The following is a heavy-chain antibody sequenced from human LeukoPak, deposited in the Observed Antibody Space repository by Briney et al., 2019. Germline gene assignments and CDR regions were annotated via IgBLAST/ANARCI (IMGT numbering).Heavy chain of an antibody. Sequence: GGSLRLSCAASGFTFSSFSMNWVRQAPGKGLEWVSFIIGSSSTIYYADSVKGRFTISRDNAKNSLYLQMNSLRAEDTAVYYCASCSSTNCYWGQGTLVTVSS. CDR1: GFTFSSFS. CDR2: IIGSSSTI. J-gene: IGHJ4*02. CDR3: ASCSSTNCY. D-gene: IGHD2-2*01. V-gene: IGHV3-48*01.